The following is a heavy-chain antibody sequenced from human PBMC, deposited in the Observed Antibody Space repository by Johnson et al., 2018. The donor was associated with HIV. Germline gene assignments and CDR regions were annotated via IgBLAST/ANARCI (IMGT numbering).Heavy chain of an antibody. J-gene: IGHJ3*02. D-gene: IGHD1-26*01. CDR3: ARGRASWELYDAFEI. Sequence: QMQLVESGGGVVQPGRSLRLSCAASGFTLSTYGMHWVRQAPGKGLEWVAVIWYDGSNKYYADSVKGRFTISRDNSKNTLYLQMNSLRAEDTAVYYCARGRASWELYDAFEIWGQGTMVIVSS. CDR1: GFTLSTYG. V-gene: IGHV3-33*08. CDR2: IWYDGSNK.